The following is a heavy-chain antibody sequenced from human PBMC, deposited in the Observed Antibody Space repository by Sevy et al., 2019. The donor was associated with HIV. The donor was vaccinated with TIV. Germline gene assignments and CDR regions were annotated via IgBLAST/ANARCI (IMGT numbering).Heavy chain of an antibody. CDR1: GVTFNSYA. J-gene: IGHJ4*02. Sequence: ASVKVSCKASGVTFNSYAFHWVRQAPGQGLEWMGGIIPMFGTTDYAQKFQGRVTISADESTSTVYMEQSSLRSVDTAVYYCTRGVTKIIGGGYYFDYWGQGTLVTVSS. CDR2: IIPMFGTT. V-gene: IGHV1-69*13. CDR3: TRGVTKIIGGGYYFDY. D-gene: IGHD3-22*01.